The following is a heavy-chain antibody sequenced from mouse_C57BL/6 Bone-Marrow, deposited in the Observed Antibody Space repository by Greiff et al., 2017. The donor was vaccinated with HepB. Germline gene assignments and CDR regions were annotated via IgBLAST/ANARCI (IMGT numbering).Heavy chain of an antibody. CDR2: ISDGGSYT. CDR1: GFTFSSYA. J-gene: IGHJ4*01. CDR3: ARENIDGSSPPMDY. D-gene: IGHD1-1*01. V-gene: IGHV5-4*01. Sequence: DVMLVESGGGLVKPGGSLKLSCAASGFTFSSYAMSWVRQTPEKRLEWVATISDGGSYTYYPDNVKGRFTISRDNAKNNLYLQMSHLKSEDTAMYYCARENIDGSSPPMDYWGQGTSVTVSS.